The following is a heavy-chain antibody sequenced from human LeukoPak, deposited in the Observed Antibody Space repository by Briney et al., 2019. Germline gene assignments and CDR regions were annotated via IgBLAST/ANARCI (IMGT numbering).Heavy chain of an antibody. J-gene: IGHJ5*02. CDR3: TRTVNSWFDP. CDR1: GYNFINHY. V-gene: IGHV1-46*01. CDR2: IRPGDGTT. D-gene: IGHD4-17*01. Sequence: ASVKVSCKPSGYNFINHYIHWVRQAPGQGLEWVGGIRPGDGTTGYAQIFRGSHSMTSVTSTSTAYMELISLRSDDTAVYYCTRTVNSWFDPWGQGTPVTVS.